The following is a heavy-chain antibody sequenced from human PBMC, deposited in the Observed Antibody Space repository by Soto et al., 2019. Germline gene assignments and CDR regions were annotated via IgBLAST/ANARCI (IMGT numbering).Heavy chain of an antibody. D-gene: IGHD3-3*01. CDR3: EADIDYDFWSGPSTPFDY. Sequence: EVQLVETGGGLIQPGGSLRLSCAASGFTVSSNYMSWFRQAPGKGLEWVSVIYSGGSTYDADSVKGRFTISRDNSKNTQYLQMNSLRAEDTAVYYCEADIDYDFWSGPSTPFDYWGQGTLVTVSS. J-gene: IGHJ4*02. CDR2: IYSGGST. CDR1: GFTVSSNY. V-gene: IGHV3-53*02.